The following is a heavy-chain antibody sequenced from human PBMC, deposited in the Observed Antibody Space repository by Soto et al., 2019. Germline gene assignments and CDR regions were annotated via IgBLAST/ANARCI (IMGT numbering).Heavy chain of an antibody. CDR1: GFAFNNYG. CDR3: ARDLAKGGGSAGFDY. Sequence: PGGSLSLSCPVSGFAFNNYGINWVRPAPGKGLEWVSSISKSDYTYYSDSVKGRFAISRDNAKSSVSLQMNTLRVEDTAVYYCARDLAKGGGSAGFDYWGQGTLVTVSS. J-gene: IGHJ4*02. V-gene: IGHV3-21*04. D-gene: IGHD1-26*01. CDR2: ISKSDYT.